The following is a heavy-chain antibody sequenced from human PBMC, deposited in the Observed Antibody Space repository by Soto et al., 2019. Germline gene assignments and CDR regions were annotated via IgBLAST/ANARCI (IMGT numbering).Heavy chain of an antibody. CDR3: ATGRVGAFLYFDY. CDR2: ISGRVVST. CDR1: RFTFLSYA. J-gene: IGHJ4*02. Sequence: PGGSLRLSFAASRFTFLSYAMIWGRQAPGKGLEWVAAISGRVVSTYCADAVKGLFTISGDNSKNTPYLQMNSLRAEDTAVYYCATGRVGAFLYFDYWGQGPLVTVSS. V-gene: IGHV3-23*01. D-gene: IGHD1-26*01.